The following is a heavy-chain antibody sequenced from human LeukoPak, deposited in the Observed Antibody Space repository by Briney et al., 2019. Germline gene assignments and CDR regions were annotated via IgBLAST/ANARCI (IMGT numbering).Heavy chain of an antibody. CDR2: IYYSGST. J-gene: IGHJ4*02. CDR3: ARVGSYGSGSYYNY. V-gene: IGHV4-59*01. CDR1: GGSISSYY. D-gene: IGHD3-10*01. Sequence: PSQTLSLTCTVSGGSISSYYWSWIRQPPGKGLEWIGYIYYSGSTNYNPSLKSRVTISVDTSKNQFSLKLSSVTAADTAVYYCARVGSYGSGSYYNYWGQGTLVTVSS.